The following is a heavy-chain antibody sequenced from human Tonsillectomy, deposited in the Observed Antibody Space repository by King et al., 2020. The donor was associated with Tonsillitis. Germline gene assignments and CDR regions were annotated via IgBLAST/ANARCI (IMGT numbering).Heavy chain of an antibody. V-gene: IGHV2-5*01. Sequence: TLKESGPTLARPTQTLTLTCSFSGFSLSAHAVGVAWIRQPPGKALEWLATIYYNCDKRYSPSLKSRLIIAKDTSKDQVVLTLTNIGPVDTATYFCARGDLSYDWHLPLDYWGQGTLVTVSS. CDR1: GFSLSAHAVG. CDR2: IYYNCDK. D-gene: IGHD3-3*01. J-gene: IGHJ4*01. CDR3: ARGDLSYDWHLPLDY.